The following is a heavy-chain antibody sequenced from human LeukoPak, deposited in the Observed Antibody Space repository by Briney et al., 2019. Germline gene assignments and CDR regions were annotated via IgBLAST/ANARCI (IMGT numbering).Heavy chain of an antibody. V-gene: IGHV4-59*01. CDR1: GGSISSYY. J-gene: IGHJ4*02. CDR3: ARDEMNGLLDY. Sequence: PSETLSLTCTVSGGSISSYYWSWIRQPPGKGLEWIGYIYYSGSTNYNPSLKSRVTISVDTSKNQFSLKLSSVTAADTAVYYCARDEMNGLLDYWGQGTLVTVSS. D-gene: IGHD1-1*01. CDR2: IYYSGST.